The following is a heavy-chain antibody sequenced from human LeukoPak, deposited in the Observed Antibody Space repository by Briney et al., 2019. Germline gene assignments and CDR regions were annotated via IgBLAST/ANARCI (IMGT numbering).Heavy chain of an antibody. Sequence: KPGASVKVSCKASGYTFSSYGVSWVRQAPGQGLEWMGRIFPIFATANYAQKFQGRVTITADESTSTAYMELSSLRSEDTAVYYCARESGSYEAYFDYWGQGTLVTVSS. CDR3: ARESGSYEAYFDY. CDR2: IFPIFATA. J-gene: IGHJ4*02. D-gene: IGHD1-26*01. V-gene: IGHV1-69*13. CDR1: GYTFSSYG.